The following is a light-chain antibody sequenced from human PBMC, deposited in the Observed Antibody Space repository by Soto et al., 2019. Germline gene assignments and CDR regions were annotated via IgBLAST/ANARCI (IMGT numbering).Light chain of an antibody. V-gene: IGLV2-14*01. J-gene: IGLJ1*01. Sequence: LTQPASVSASPGQSITISCTGTSSDVGGYNYVAWYQQHPDKAPKLLIYDVTNRPSGVSIRFSGSKSGDTASLTISGLLPEDEADYYCTSYTSIYTYVFGTGTKVTVL. CDR3: TSYTSIYTYV. CDR2: DVT. CDR1: SSDVGGYNY.